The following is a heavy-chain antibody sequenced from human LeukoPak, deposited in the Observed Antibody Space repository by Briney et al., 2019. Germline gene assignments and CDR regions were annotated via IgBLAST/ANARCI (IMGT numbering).Heavy chain of an antibody. D-gene: IGHD6-6*01. CDR1: GGSISSGGYY. CDR3: ARFEIAARYFDY. V-gene: IGHV4-30-2*01. CDR2: IYHSGST. J-gene: IGHJ4*02. Sequence: SQTLSLTCTVSGGSISSGGYYWSWIRQPPGKGLEWIGYIYHSGSTYYNPSLKSRVAISVDRSKNQFSLKLSSVTAADTAVYYCARFEIAARYFDYWGQGTLVTVSS.